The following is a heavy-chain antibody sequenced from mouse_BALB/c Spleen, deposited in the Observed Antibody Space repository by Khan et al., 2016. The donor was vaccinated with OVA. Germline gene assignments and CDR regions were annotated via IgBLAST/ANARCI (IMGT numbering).Heavy chain of an antibody. D-gene: IGHD1-3*01. CDR1: GFSLTSYG. Sequence: VQLQESGPGLVAPSQSLSITCTVSGFSLTSYGVHWVRQPPGKGLEWLGVIWAGGSTNYYSALMSRLGISKDNSNGKVFLKMNSLQTDDTAIYYCARLEDIWGQGTTLTVSA. V-gene: IGHV2-9*02. CDR3: ARLEDI. J-gene: IGHJ2*01. CDR2: IWAGGST.